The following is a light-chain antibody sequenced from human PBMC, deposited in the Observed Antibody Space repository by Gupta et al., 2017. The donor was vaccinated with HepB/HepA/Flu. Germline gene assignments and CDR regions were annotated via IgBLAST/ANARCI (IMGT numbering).Light chain of an antibody. V-gene: IGLV2-14*03. CDR2: DVT. CDR1: SSDVAGYNY. J-gene: IGLJ2*01. Sequence: QSALTQPASVSGSPGQSITISCPGPSSDVAGYNYVSCYQQHPGKAPKLLIYDVTNRPSGVSNRFSGSKSGNTASLTISGLQAEDEGDYYCSSYSSISTVIFGGGTELTVL. CDR3: SSYSSISTVI.